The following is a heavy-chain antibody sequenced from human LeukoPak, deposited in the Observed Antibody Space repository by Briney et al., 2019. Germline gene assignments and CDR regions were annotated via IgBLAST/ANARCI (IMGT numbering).Heavy chain of an antibody. D-gene: IGHD1-26*01. CDR1: GFTFSTYG. CDR2: ISGSGGNT. V-gene: IGHV3-23*01. CDR3: AKLVGPIPADY. Sequence: GGSLRLSCAASGFTFSTYGMSWVRQAPGKGLEWVSSISGSGGNTYYTDSVKGRFTISRDNSKNTLYLQMNSLRVEDTDVYYCAKLVGPIPADYWGQGTLVTVSS. J-gene: IGHJ4*02.